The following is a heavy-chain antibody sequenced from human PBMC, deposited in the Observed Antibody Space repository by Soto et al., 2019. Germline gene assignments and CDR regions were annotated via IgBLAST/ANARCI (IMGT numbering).Heavy chain of an antibody. CDR2: ISYDGSNK. Sequence: QVQLVESGGGVVQPGRSLRLSCAASGFTFSSYGMHWVRQAPGKGLEWVAVISYDGSNKYYADSVKGRFTISSDNSKNTLYLQMNSPRAEDTAVYYCAKEGREITMIVVVIPYFDYWGQGTLVTVSS. CDR3: AKEGREITMIVVVIPYFDY. V-gene: IGHV3-30*18. D-gene: IGHD3-22*01. J-gene: IGHJ4*02. CDR1: GFTFSSYG.